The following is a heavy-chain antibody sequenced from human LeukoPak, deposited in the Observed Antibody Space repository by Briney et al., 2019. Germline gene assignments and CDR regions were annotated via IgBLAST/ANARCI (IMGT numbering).Heavy chain of an antibody. V-gene: IGHV3-48*01. D-gene: IGHD3-10*01. J-gene: IGHJ3*02. Sequence: GGPLRLSCAASGFTFSSYSMNWVRQAPGKGLEWVSFISSTSNTIYYADSAKARFTISRDNAKNSLYLQVNSLRAEDTAVYYCARERRGYAFDIWGQGTMVTVSS. CDR2: ISSTSNTI. CDR3: ARERRGYAFDI. CDR1: GFTFSSYS.